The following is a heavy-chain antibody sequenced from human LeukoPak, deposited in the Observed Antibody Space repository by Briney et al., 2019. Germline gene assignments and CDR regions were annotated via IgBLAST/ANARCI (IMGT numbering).Heavy chain of an antibody. CDR2: ISYDGSNK. CDR1: GFTFSIYA. Sequence: GGSLRLSCAASGFTFSIYAMHWVRQAPGKGLEWVAVISYDGSNKYYADSVRGRFTISRDNSKNTLYLQMNSLRAEDTAVYYCAREKYSNYVEALGYWGQGTLVTVSS. D-gene: IGHD4-11*01. CDR3: AREKYSNYVEALGY. J-gene: IGHJ4*02. V-gene: IGHV3-30*04.